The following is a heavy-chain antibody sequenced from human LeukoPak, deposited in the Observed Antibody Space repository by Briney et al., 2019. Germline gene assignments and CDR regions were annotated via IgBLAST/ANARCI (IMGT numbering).Heavy chain of an antibody. J-gene: IGHJ4*02. CDR1: GFTFSSYS. CDR2: ISSSSSTI. Sequence: GGSLRLSCAASGFTFSSYSMSWVRQAPGKGLEWVSYISSSSSTIYYADSVKGRSTISRDNAKNSLYLQMNSLRAEDTAVYYCARDKGSFWGQGTLVTVSS. CDR3: ARDKGSF. V-gene: IGHV3-48*01.